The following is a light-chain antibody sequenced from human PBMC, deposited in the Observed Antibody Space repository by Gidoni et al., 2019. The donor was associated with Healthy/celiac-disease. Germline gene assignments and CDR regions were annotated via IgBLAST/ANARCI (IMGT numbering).Light chain of an antibody. CDR3: QQSYSTLGWT. V-gene: IGKV1-39*01. Sequence: DIQLTQSPSSLSASVGDRVTITCRASQSISSYLNWYQQKPGKDPKLLIYAASSWQSGVPSRFSGSGSGTDFTLTISSLQPEDFATYYCQQSYSTLGWTFGQGTKVEIK. J-gene: IGKJ1*01. CDR1: QSISSY. CDR2: AAS.